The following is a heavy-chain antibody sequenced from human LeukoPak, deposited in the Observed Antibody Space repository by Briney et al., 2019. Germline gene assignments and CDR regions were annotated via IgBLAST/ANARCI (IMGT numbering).Heavy chain of an antibody. V-gene: IGHV3-30*01. CDR3: ARDKGSSSWYFILDY. J-gene: IGHJ4*02. Sequence: GGSLRLSCAASGFTFSSYAMHWVRQAPGKGLDGAAVISYDGSNKYYAYSVKGRLTISRDNSKNTLYLQMNSLRAEDTAVYYCARDKGSSSWYFILDYWGQGTLVTVSS. CDR1: GFTFSSYA. D-gene: IGHD6-13*01. CDR2: ISYDGSNK.